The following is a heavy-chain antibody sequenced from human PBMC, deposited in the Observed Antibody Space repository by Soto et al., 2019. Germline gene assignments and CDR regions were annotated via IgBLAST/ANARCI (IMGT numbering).Heavy chain of an antibody. CDR2: IYWDDDK. CDR3: AHSASYYDILTGYYSLDYIDY. J-gene: IGHJ4*02. V-gene: IGHV2-5*02. CDR1: GFSLSTSGVG. Sequence: VSGPTLVNPTQTLTLTCTFSGFSLSTSGVGVGWIRQPPGKALEWLALIYWDDDKRYSPSLKSRLTITKDTSKNQVVLTMTNMDPVDTATYYCAHSASYYDILTGYYSLDYIDYWGQGTLVTVSS. D-gene: IGHD3-9*01.